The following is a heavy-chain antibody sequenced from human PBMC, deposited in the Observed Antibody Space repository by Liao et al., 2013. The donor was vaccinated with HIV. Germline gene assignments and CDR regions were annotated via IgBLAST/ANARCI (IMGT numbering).Heavy chain of an antibody. CDR1: GGSISSGSYY. Sequence: QVQLQESGPGLVKPSQTLSLTCTVSGGSISSGSYYWSWIRQPAGKGLEWIGRIYASGNTDYNPSLKSRVTISVDTSKNQFSLKLSSVTAADTAVYYCARTGNFYYYYMNVWGKGTTVTVSS. CDR2: IYASGNT. CDR3: ARTGNFYYYYMNV. V-gene: IGHV4-61*02. J-gene: IGHJ6*03. D-gene: IGHD1-1*01.